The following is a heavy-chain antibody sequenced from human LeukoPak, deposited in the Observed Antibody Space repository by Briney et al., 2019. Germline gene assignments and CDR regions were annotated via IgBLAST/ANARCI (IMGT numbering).Heavy chain of an antibody. CDR3: AREGFDY. CDR2: INPNSGGT. CDR1: GYSFTGYY. J-gene: IGHJ4*02. Sequence: GASVKVSCMASGYSFTGYYMHWVRQAPGQGLEWMGWINPNSGGTNYAQKFQGSVTMTRDTSISTAYMELSSLRFDDTGVYYCAREGFDYWGQGTLVTVSS. V-gene: IGHV1-2*02.